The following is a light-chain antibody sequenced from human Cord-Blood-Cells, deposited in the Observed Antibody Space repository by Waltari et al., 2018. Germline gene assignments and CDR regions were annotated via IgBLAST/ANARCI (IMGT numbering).Light chain of an antibody. V-gene: IGKV1-9*01. J-gene: IGKJ2*03. CDR1: QGISSY. CDR2: AAS. Sequence: DIQLTQSPSFLSASVGDRVTITCRASQGISSYLAWYQQKPGNAPKLLIYAASTLQSGVPSMFSGSGSGTEFTLTISSLQPEDCATYYCQQLNSYLYSFGQGTKLEIK. CDR3: QQLNSYLYS.